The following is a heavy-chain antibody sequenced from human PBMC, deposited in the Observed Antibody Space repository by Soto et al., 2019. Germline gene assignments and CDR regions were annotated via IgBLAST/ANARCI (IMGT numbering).Heavy chain of an antibody. CDR2: INAGNGNT. CDR3: ARADSNYYYYYGMDV. D-gene: IGHD6-13*01. J-gene: IGHJ6*02. V-gene: IGHV1-3*01. Sequence: EASVKVSCKASGYTFTSYAMHWVRQAPGQRLEWMGWINAGNGNTKYSQKFQGRVTITRDTSASTAYMELSSLRSEDTAVYYCARADSNYYYYYGMDVWGQGTTVTVSS. CDR1: GYTFTSYA.